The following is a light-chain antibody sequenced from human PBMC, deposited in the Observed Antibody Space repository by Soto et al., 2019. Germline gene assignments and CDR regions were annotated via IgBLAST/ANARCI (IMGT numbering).Light chain of an antibody. CDR1: ESIRT. CDR2: GVS. Sequence: EIVLTQSPGTLSLSPGQRATLSCRANESIRTLAWYKHKPGQAPRLLIYGVSRSATGTPERFSGSGSGTDYALTINALEPEEFAMYYCQQYGSLPLTFGGGNKGEIK. CDR3: QQYGSLPLT. V-gene: IGKV3-20*01. J-gene: IGKJ4*01.